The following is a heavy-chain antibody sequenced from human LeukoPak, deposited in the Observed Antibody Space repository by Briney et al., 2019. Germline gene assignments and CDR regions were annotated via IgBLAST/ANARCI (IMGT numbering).Heavy chain of an antibody. CDR2: IHYSGTT. Sequence: SETLSLTCTVSGDSFRSGNYFWTWIRQPPGKGLEWIGNIHYSGTTNYSPSFKSRVTMSVDTSKNQFSLKLNSVTAADTAVYYCARDPVYGGEGLGPWGQGTLVTVSS. CDR1: GDSFRSGNYF. D-gene: IGHD4-23*01. CDR3: ARDPVYGGEGLGP. J-gene: IGHJ5*02. V-gene: IGHV4-61*01.